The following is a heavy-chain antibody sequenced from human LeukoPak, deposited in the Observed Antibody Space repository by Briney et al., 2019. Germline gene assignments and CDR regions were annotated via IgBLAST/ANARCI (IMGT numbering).Heavy chain of an antibody. CDR2: ISSSSSTI. CDR3: ASGIIVGATY. J-gene: IGHJ4*02. CDR1: GFTFSSYS. Sequence: GGSLRLSCAASGFTFSSYSMNWVRQAPGKGLEWVSYISSSSSTIYYADSVKGRFTISRDNAKNSLYLQMNSLGGEDTAVYYCASGIIVGATYWGQGNLVTVSS. D-gene: IGHD1-26*01. V-gene: IGHV3-48*01.